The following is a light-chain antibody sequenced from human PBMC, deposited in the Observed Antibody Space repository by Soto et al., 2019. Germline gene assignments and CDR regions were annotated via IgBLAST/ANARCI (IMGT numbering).Light chain of an antibody. V-gene: IGLV2-23*03. Sequence: QSALTQPASVSGSPGQSITISCTGTSSDVGSYNLVSWYQQHPGKAPKLMIYEGSQRSSGVSNRFSGSKSGNTASLTISGLQAEDEADYYCCSYAGSSTFVVFGGGTKVTVL. J-gene: IGLJ2*01. CDR3: CSYAGSSTFVV. CDR2: EGS. CDR1: SSDVGSYNL.